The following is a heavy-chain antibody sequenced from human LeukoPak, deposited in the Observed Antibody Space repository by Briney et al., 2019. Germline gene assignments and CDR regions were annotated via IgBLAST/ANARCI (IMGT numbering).Heavy chain of an antibody. CDR2: IYYSGST. CDR1: GGSISSHY. J-gene: IGHJ4*02. V-gene: IGHV4-59*11. D-gene: IGHD3-22*01. Sequence: SETLPLTCTVSGGSISSHYWSWIRQPPGKGLEWIGYIYYSGSTNYNPSLKSRVTISVDTSKNQFSLKLSSVTAADTAVYYCARAAGQSTTYYYDSSGFIFDYWGQGTLVTVSS. CDR3: ARAAGQSTTYYYDSSGFIFDY.